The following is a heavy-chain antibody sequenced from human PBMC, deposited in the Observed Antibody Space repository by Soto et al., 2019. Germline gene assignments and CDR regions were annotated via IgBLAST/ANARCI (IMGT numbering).Heavy chain of an antibody. D-gene: IGHD5-18*01. CDR3: ARGDTAMVKEGIYYYSGMDV. J-gene: IGHJ6*02. Sequence: SLRLSCAASGFTFSSYAMHWVRQAPGKGLEWVAVISYDGSNKYYADSVKGRFTISRDNSKNTLYLQMNSLRAEDTAVYYCARGDTAMVKEGIYYYSGMDVWGQGTTVTVSS. CDR1: GFTFSSYA. CDR2: ISYDGSNK. V-gene: IGHV3-30-3*01.